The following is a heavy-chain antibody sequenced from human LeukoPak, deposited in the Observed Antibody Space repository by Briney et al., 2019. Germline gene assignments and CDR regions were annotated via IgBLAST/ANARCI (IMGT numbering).Heavy chain of an antibody. J-gene: IGHJ4*02. CDR2: ISGSGDST. CDR1: GFTFSSYA. Sequence: GGSLRLSCAASGFTFSSYAMSWVRQAPGKGLEWVSAISGSGDSTYYADSVKGRFTISRDNSKNTLYLQMNSLRVEDTAVYYCAKSGSGYYYDSSGLGYWGQGTLVTVSS. V-gene: IGHV3-23*01. CDR3: AKSGSGYYYDSSGLGY. D-gene: IGHD3-22*01.